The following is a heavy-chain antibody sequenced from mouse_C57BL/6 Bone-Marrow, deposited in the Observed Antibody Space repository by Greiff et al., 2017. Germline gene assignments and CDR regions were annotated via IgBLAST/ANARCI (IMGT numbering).Heavy chain of an antibody. D-gene: IGHD1-1*01. J-gene: IGHJ1*03. CDR2: LSDGGSYT. Sequence: EVQRVESGGGLVKPGGSLKLSCAASGFTFSSYAMSWVRQTPETRLEWVATLSDGGSYTYYPDNVKGRFTISRDNAKNNLYLQMSHLKSEDTAMYYCASDYYGSSYGYFDVWGTGTTVTVSS. CDR1: GFTFSSYA. CDR3: ASDYYGSSYGYFDV. V-gene: IGHV5-4*01.